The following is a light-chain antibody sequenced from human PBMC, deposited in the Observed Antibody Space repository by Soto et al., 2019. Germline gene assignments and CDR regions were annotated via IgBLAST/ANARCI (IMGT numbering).Light chain of an antibody. Sequence: IVWRQSEATLSLSPGRVATVACRASQGVSNSLAWFQQKPGQAPRLLIYGASSRATGIPDRFSGSGSGTDFTLTISSLQPEDFAVYYCQQYRSSPITFGQGTRLEIK. J-gene: IGKJ5*01. V-gene: IGKV3-20*01. CDR2: GAS. CDR1: QGVSNS. CDR3: QQYRSSPIT.